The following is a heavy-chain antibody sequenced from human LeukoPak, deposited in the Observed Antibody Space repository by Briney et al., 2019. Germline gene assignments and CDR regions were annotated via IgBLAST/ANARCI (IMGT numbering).Heavy chain of an antibody. CDR3: ARHGVGGHSSSWYGFGVYNWFDP. CDR2: INHSGST. D-gene: IGHD6-13*01. CDR1: GYSISSGYY. J-gene: IGHJ5*02. V-gene: IGHV4-38-2*02. Sequence: SETLSLTCTVSGYSISSGYYWGWIRQPPGKGLEWIGEINHSGSTNYNPSLKSRVTISVDTSKNQFSLKLSSVTAADTAVYYCARHGVGGHSSSWYGFGVYNWFDPWGQGTLVTVSS.